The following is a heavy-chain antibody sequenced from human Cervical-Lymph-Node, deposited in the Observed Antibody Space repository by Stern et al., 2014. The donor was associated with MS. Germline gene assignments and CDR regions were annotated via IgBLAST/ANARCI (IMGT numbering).Heavy chain of an antibody. CDR3: ARGHWELLGNNYFDS. D-gene: IGHD1-26*01. J-gene: IGHJ4*02. V-gene: IGHV4-61*02. CDR1: GASISSGTSY. CDR2: LHASGAT. Sequence: QVQLQESGPGLVKPSQTLSLTCTVSGASISSGTSYWSWIRQPAGGGLEWIGRLHASGATYYNPSLQSRVTLSGDTSKNPFSLNLNSVTAADTAVYYCARGHWELLGNNYFDSWGQGTLVTVSS.